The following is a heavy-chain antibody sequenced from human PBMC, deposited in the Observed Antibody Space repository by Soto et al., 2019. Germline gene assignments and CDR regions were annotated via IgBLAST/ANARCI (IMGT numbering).Heavy chain of an antibody. CDR2: ISYDGSNK. J-gene: IGHJ5*02. Sequence: GGSLRLSCAASGFTFRSYGMHWVRQAPGKGLEWVALISYDGSNKYYADSVKGRFTISRDNSKNTLYLQMNSLSGDDTAVYYCAKDHKPSWDPTAFDPWGQGTLVTVSS. CDR3: AKDHKPSWDPTAFDP. D-gene: IGHD1-26*01. V-gene: IGHV3-30*18. CDR1: GFTFRSYG.